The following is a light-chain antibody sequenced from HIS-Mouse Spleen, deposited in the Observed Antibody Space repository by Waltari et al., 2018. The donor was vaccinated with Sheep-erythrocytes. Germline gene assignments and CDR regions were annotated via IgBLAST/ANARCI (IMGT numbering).Light chain of an antibody. CDR1: SSAVGCYNY. CDR3: CSYAGSYNHV. CDR2: DVS. V-gene: IGLV2-11*01. J-gene: IGLJ1*01. Sequence: YALTHPRPVSGSPAQPVPLSCSVPSSAVGCYNYVFWYQQHPGKAPKLMIYDVSKRPSGVPDRFSGSKSGNTASLTISGLQAEDEADYYCCSYAGSYNHVFATGTKVTVL.